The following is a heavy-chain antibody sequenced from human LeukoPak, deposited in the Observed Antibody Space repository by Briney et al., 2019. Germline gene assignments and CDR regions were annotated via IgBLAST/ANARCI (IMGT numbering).Heavy chain of an antibody. CDR1: GFSFSGHW. J-gene: IGHJ4*02. CDR3: TYRNNFEY. V-gene: IGHV3-7*05. D-gene: IGHD3-16*01. Sequence: GGSLRLSCAASGFSFSGHWMNWVRQPPGEGLEWVANIKADGSEKYYVDSVKGRFTISRDDAKRTVDLQMDNLRAEDTAIYYCTYRNNFEYWGQGALVTVSS. CDR2: IKADGSEK.